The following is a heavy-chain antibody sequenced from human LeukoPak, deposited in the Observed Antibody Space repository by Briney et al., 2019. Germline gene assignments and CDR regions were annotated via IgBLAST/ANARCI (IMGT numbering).Heavy chain of an antibody. Sequence: GGSLRLSCAASGFTFSSYAMSWVRQAPGKGLEWVSAISGSGGSTYCADSVKGRFTISRDNSKNTLYLQMNTLRAEDTALYYCAKDMIRGPRMDYWGQGTLVTVSS. V-gene: IGHV3-23*01. D-gene: IGHD3-10*01. CDR3: AKDMIRGPRMDY. J-gene: IGHJ4*02. CDR2: ISGSGGST. CDR1: GFTFSSYA.